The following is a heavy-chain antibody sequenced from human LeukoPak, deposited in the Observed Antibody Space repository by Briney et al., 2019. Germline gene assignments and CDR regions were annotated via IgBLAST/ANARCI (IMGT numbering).Heavy chain of an antibody. V-gene: IGHV1-69*04. CDR1: GYTFSSYA. D-gene: IGHD1-26*01. CDR2: IIPILGIA. CDR3: ARASYYGPFDY. J-gene: IGHJ4*02. Sequence: SVKVSCKASGYTFSSYAISWVRQAPGQGLEWMGRIIPILGIANYAQKFQGRVTITADKSTSTAYMELSSLRSEDTAVYYCARASYYGPFDYWGQGTLVTVSS.